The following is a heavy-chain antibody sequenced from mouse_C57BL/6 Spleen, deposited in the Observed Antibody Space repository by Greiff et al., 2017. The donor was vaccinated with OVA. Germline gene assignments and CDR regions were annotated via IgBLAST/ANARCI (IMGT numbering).Heavy chain of an antibody. J-gene: IGHJ2*01. CDR1: GYTFTDYN. D-gene: IGHD2-1*01. Sequence: EVQLQQSGPELVKPGASVKMSCKASGYTFTDYNMHWVKQSHGKSLEWIGYINPNNGGTSYNQQFKGKATLTVNKSSSTAYMELRSLTSDDSAVFYCARGVIYYGNYKGEYFDYWGQGTTLTVSS. V-gene: IGHV1-22*01. CDR3: ARGVIYYGNYKGEYFDY. CDR2: INPNNGGT.